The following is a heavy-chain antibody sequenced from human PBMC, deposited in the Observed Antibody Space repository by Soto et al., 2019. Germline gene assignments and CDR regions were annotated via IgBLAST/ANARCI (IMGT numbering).Heavy chain of an antibody. CDR3: ASSGWYVNGMDV. D-gene: IGHD6-19*01. V-gene: IGHV1-69*13. CDR1: GGTFSSYA. Sequence: GASVKVSCKASGGTFSSYAISWVRQAPGQGLEWMGGIIPIFGTANYAQKFQGRVTITADESTSTAYMELSSLRSEDTAVYYCASSGWYVNGMDVWGQGTTVTVS. CDR2: IIPIFGTA. J-gene: IGHJ6*02.